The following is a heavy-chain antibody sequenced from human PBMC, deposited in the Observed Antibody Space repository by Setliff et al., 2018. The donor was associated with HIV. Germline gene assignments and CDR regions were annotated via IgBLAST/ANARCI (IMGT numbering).Heavy chain of an antibody. D-gene: IGHD6-19*01. CDR1: GYTFNTYY. Sequence: ASVKVSCKASGYTFNTYYVHWVRQAPGQGLEWMGLINPSGDFTFYAQKFQGRVIMTRDTSANTVYLEIRSLISEDTAVYYCARDSSTGFFSAAHWGQGALVTVSS. J-gene: IGHJ4*02. CDR3: ARDSSTGFFSAAH. V-gene: IGHV1-46*02. CDR2: INPSGDFT.